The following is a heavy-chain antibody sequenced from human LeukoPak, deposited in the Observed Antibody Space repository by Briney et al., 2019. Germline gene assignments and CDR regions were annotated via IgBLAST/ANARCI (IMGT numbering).Heavy chain of an antibody. CDR1: GYSISSGVYP. CDR3: TRRILF. Sequence: SQTLPLTCSVSGYSISSGVYPWNWLRHFPGRGLEWIGSNSHSGSTSYNPSLRSRLSISVDTSNNQFSLNLSSVTAADTAVYYCTRRILFWGQGTLVTVSS. V-gene: IGHV4-31*03. J-gene: IGHJ4*02. D-gene: IGHD3-3*02. CDR2: NSHSGST.